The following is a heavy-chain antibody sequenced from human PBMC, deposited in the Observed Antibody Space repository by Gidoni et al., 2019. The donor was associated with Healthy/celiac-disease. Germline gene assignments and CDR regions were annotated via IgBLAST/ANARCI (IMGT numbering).Heavy chain of an antibody. Sequence: QVQLVQSGAEVKKPGSSVKVSCKASGGTFSSYAISWVRQAPGQGLEWMGGIIPIFGTANDAQRFQGRVTITADESTSTAYMELSSLRSEDTAVYYCARQGGLWNYGSGYYYYYYGMDVWGQGTTVTVSS. CDR2: IIPIFGTA. V-gene: IGHV1-69*01. D-gene: IGHD1-7*01. CDR3: ARQGGLWNYGSGYYYYYYGMDV. J-gene: IGHJ6*02. CDR1: GGTFSSYA.